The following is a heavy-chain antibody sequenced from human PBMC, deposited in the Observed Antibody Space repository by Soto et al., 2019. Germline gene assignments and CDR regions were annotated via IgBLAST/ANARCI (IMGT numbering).Heavy chain of an antibody. CDR2: INPSGVST. Sequence: GSSVKVSCKASGYTFTSYYIHWVRQAPGQGLEWMGIINPSGVSTSYAQNFHGRVTITRATSTSTVYMELSSLRSEDKSLYYCARSRPPSSPGWFDPWGQGTLVTVSS. CDR3: ARSRPPSSPGWFDP. D-gene: IGHD6-13*01. CDR1: GYTFTSYY. J-gene: IGHJ5*02. V-gene: IGHV1-46*01.